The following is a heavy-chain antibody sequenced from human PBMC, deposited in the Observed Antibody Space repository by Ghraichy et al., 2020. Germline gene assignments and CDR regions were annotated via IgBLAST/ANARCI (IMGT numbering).Heavy chain of an antibody. V-gene: IGHV4-59*01. J-gene: IGHJ6*02. Sequence: SETLSLTCTVSGGSISSYYWSWIRQPPGKGLEWIGYIYYSGSTNYNPSLKSRVTISVDTSKNQFSLKLSSVTAADTAVYYCARGPPPKYSSGWYPYYYYYYGMDVWGQGTAVTVSS. CDR3: ARGPPPKYSSGWYPYYYYYYGMDV. CDR2: IYYSGST. D-gene: IGHD6-19*01. CDR1: GGSISSYY.